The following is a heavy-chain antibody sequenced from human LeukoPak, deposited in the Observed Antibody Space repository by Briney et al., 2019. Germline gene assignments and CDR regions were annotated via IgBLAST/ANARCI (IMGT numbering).Heavy chain of an antibody. V-gene: IGHV3-48*01. D-gene: IGHD2-15*01. CDR1: GFPLSSYS. J-gene: IGHJ4*02. CDR3: VRVKGSYFDY. Sequence: GGSLRLSCAASGFPLSSYSINWVRQAPGKGLEWVSYISSSGSAIYYVDSVKGRFTVSRGNAKNSLFLQMNSPRAEDTAVYYRVRVKGSYFDYWGQGALVTVSS. CDR2: ISSSGSAI.